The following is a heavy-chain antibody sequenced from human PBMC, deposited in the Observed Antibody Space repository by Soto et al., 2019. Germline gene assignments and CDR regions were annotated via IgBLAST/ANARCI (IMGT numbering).Heavy chain of an antibody. CDR2: ISFDGEDS. J-gene: IGHJ4*02. CDR1: GFVFSDYG. CDR3: ARSEHGDNAFDF. Sequence: QVVLVESGGGVVQPGKSLRLSCAASGFVFSDYGLHWLRQTPGKGLEWLAFISFDGEDSYYADSVKGRFDISRDTSTNTLYLQMNSLRREDTAVYFCARSEHGDNAFDFWGRGTLVTVS. V-gene: IGHV3-30*09.